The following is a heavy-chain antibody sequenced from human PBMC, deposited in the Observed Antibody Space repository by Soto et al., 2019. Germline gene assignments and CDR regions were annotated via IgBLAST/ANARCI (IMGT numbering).Heavy chain of an antibody. CDR1: GGSISSSSYY. CDR3: ARQANWFDP. Sequence: QLQLQESGPGLVKPSETLSLTCTVSGGSISSSSYYWGWIRQPPGKGLEWIGSLYYSGSTYYNPSLKSRVTISVDTSKNQCSLKLSSVTAADTAVYYCARQANWFDPWGQGTLVTVSS. J-gene: IGHJ5*02. CDR2: LYYSGST. V-gene: IGHV4-39*01.